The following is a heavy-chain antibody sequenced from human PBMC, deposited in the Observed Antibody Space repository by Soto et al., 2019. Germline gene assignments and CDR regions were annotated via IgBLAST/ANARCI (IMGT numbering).Heavy chain of an antibody. V-gene: IGHV4-61*03. CDR1: GGSVSSGPYQ. CDR2: IHYTGNT. CDR3: ARLHYYDFCSGSGPMNV. Sequence: QVQLQESGPGLVKPSETLSLTCTVSGGSVSSGPYQWSWIRQSPGKGLEWIGYIHYTGNTNYNPSLKSRVSISLATSKNHVSLKLTSVAAADTSLYCSARLHYYDFCSGSGPMNVGGQGTAVTVSS. D-gene: IGHD3-3*01. J-gene: IGHJ6*02.